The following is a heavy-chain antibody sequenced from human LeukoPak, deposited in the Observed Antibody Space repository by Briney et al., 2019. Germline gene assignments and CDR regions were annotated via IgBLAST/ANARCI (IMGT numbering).Heavy chain of an antibody. CDR3: AKDGLLWFGESLHPAHFDY. Sequence: GGSLRLSCAASGFTFDDYAMRWVRQAPGKGLEWVSGISWNSGSIGYADSVKGRFTISRDNAKNSLYLQMNSLRAEDTALYYCAKDGLLWFGESLHPAHFDYWGQGTLVTVSS. CDR2: ISWNSGSI. CDR1: GFTFDDYA. D-gene: IGHD3-10*01. V-gene: IGHV3-9*01. J-gene: IGHJ4*02.